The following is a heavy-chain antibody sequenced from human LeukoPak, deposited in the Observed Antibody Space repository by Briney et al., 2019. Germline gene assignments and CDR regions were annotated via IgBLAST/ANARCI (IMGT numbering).Heavy chain of an antibody. CDR2: IKEDSSDK. D-gene: IGHD3-3*01. V-gene: IGHV3-7*01. CDR3: ARESGRFRFDS. CDR1: GFTFNKYG. Sequence: GGSLRLSCAASGFTFNKYGMNWVRQSPGKGLEWVANIKEDSSDKNYVDSMKGRSTISRDNAKNSLYLQMNSLRVEDTAVYYCARESGRFRFDSWGQGTLVTVSS. J-gene: IGHJ5*01.